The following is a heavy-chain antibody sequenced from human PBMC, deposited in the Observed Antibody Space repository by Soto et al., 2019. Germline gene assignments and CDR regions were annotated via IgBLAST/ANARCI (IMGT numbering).Heavy chain of an antibody. D-gene: IGHD6-19*01. Sequence: LRLSCAASGFTFSSYGMHWVRQAPGKGLEWVAVISYDGSNKYYADSVKGRFTISRDNSKNTLYLQMNSLRAEDTAVYYCAKGHPGWLGDYYYYYGMDVWGQGTTVTV. CDR1: GFTFSSYG. J-gene: IGHJ6*02. CDR2: ISYDGSNK. CDR3: AKGHPGWLGDYYYYYGMDV. V-gene: IGHV3-30*18.